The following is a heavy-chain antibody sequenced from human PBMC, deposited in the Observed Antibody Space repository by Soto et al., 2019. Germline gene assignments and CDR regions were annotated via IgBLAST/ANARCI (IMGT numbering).Heavy chain of an antibody. Sequence: EVQLLESGGGLVQPGGSLRLSCAASGFMFSSYVMNWVRQAPGKGLEWVSSITDNGGSTYYADSVKGRFTISRDNSKNTKNLQRNSLRADDTAVYYCAKDRCGPRSCYNDYWGQGTLVTVSP. J-gene: IGHJ4*02. CDR3: AKDRCGPRSCYNDY. CDR2: ITDNGGST. D-gene: IGHD2-15*01. V-gene: IGHV3-23*01. CDR1: GFMFSSYV.